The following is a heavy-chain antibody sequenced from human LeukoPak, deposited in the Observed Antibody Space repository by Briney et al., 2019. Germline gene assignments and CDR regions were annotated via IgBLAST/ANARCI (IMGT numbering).Heavy chain of an antibody. J-gene: IGHJ4*02. Sequence: SETLSLTCAVYGGSFSGNYWTLIRQTPGRGLEWIGESSPTGDITGYNPSLKGRATISVDSSKKQFSLGLTSVTAADTGVYYCARVPDFIARPCDSWGPGTLVTVSS. CDR3: ARVPDFIARPCDS. V-gene: IGHV4-34*01. D-gene: IGHD2-21*01. CDR2: SSPTGDIT. CDR1: GGSFSGNY.